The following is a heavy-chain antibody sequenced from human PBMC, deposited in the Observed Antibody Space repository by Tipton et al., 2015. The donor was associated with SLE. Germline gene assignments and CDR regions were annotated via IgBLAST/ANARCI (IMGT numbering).Heavy chain of an antibody. V-gene: IGHV4-39*01. CDR1: GDSISSNNYY. Sequence: TLSLTCIVSGDSISSNNYYWGWIRQPPGRGLKWIGSIYYNGNTHYNPSLKSRVTIFVDTSKNQISLKLSSVTAADTATYYCARRGDCEYCGLDVWGQGTTVTVSS. CDR2: IYYNGNT. D-gene: IGHD2-21*02. CDR3: ARRGDCEYCGLDV. J-gene: IGHJ6*02.